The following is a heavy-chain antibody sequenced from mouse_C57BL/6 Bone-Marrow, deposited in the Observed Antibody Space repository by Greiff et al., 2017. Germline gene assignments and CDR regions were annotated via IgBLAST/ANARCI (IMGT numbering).Heavy chain of an antibody. CDR2: ISYDGSN. D-gene: IGHD2-3*01. J-gene: IGHJ2*01. CDR3: AREGGWRGY. Sequence: EVQLEESGPGLVKPSQSLSLTCSVTGYSITSGYYWNWIRQFPGNQLEWMGYISYDGSNNYNPSLKNRISITRDTSKNQFVLKLDSVTTEDTAAYYCAREGGWRGYWGQGTTLTVSS. CDR1: GYSITSGYY. V-gene: IGHV3-6*01.